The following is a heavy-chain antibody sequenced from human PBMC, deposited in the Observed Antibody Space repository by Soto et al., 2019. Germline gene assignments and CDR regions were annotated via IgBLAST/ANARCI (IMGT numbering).Heavy chain of an antibody. D-gene: IGHD3-22*01. CDR3: AKAKGSVTMIVVAPFDY. V-gene: IGHV3-9*01. Sequence: GGSLRLSCAASGFTFDDYAMHWVRQAPGKGLEWVSGISWNSGSIGYADSVKGRFTISRDNAKNSLYLQMNSLRAEDTALYYCAKAKGSVTMIVVAPFDYWGQGTLVTVSS. CDR2: ISWNSGSI. J-gene: IGHJ4*02. CDR1: GFTFDDYA.